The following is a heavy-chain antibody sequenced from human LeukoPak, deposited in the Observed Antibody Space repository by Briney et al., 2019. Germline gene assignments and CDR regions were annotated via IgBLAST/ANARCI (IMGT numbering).Heavy chain of an antibody. CDR2: ISSSSSYI. CDR1: GFTFSSYS. D-gene: IGHD1-26*01. V-gene: IGHV3-21*01. J-gene: IGHJ4*02. Sequence: GSLRLSCAASGFTFSSYSMNWVRQAPGKGLEWVSSISSSSSYIYYADSVKGRFTISRDNAKNSLYLQMNSLSAEDTAVYYCAGSGSYYDAIDYWGQGTLVTVSS. CDR3: AGSGSYYDAIDY.